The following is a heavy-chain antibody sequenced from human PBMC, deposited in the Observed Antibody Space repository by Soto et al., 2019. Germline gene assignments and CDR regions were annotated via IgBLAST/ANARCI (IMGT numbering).Heavy chain of an antibody. Sequence: QLQLQESGSGLVKPSQTLSLTCAVSGGSIRSGGYSWSWIRQPPGKGLEWIGYIYHSGSTYYNPSLKSRVTISVDRSKNQFSLKLSSVTAADTAVYYCARGYGDYDVLSFDLCGRGTLVTVSS. CDR3: ARGYGDYDVLSFDL. D-gene: IGHD4-17*01. CDR1: GGSIRSGGYS. V-gene: IGHV4-30-2*01. CDR2: IYHSGST. J-gene: IGHJ2*01.